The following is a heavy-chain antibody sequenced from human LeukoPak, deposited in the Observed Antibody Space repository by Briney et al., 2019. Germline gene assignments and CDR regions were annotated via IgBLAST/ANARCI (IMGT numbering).Heavy chain of an antibody. CDR2: IRYDGSNK. Sequence: GGPLTLSCAASGFIFCSYGMHWVRQAQGKGLEGGAFIRYDGSNKYYADSVKGRFTISRDNSKNTLYLQMTSLRAEDPAVYYCAKDLPNRIVGATNPDYWGQGTLVTVSS. D-gene: IGHD1-26*01. CDR1: GFIFCSYG. V-gene: IGHV3-30*02. J-gene: IGHJ4*02. CDR3: AKDLPNRIVGATNPDY.